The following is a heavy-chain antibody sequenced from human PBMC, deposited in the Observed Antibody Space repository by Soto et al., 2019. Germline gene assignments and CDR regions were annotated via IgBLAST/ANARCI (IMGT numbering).Heavy chain of an antibody. CDR2: IYYSGST. CDR3: ARQGPASVTTFRRGSLIYYFDY. J-gene: IGHJ4*02. CDR1: GGSISSYY. D-gene: IGHD4-17*01. Sequence: SETLSLTCTVSGGSISSYYWSWIRQPPGKGLEWIGYIYYSGSTNYNPSLKSRVTISVDTSKNQFSLKLGSVTAADTAVYYCARQGPASVTTFRRGSLIYYFDYWGQGTLVTVSS. V-gene: IGHV4-59*08.